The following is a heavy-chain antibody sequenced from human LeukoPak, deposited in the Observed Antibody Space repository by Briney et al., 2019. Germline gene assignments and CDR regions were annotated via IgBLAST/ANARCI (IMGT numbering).Heavy chain of an antibody. D-gene: IGHD1-1*01. CDR1: GFTFSSYA. V-gene: IGHV3-7*02. CDR3: ARTTYGDY. J-gene: IGHJ4*02. CDR2: MKEDGSEE. Sequence: PGGSLRLSCAASGFTFSSYAMSWVRQAPRKGLEWVAVMKEDGSEEYYVDSVKGRFTISRDNAKSSLYLQMNSLRAEDTAVYYCARTTYGDYRGQGTLVTVSS.